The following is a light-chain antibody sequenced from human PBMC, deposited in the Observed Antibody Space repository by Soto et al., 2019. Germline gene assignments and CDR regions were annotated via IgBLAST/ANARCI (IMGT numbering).Light chain of an antibody. V-gene: IGKV3-11*01. CDR2: DAS. Sequence: EMALTQSPATLSLSPGERPTLSCRASQSVSSYLAWYQQKFGQAPRLLIYDASNRATGIPARFSGSGSATDFTLTISSLEPEDFAVYICQQYGTSPRTFGQGTRLEI. J-gene: IGKJ5*01. CDR1: QSVSSY. CDR3: QQYGTSPRT.